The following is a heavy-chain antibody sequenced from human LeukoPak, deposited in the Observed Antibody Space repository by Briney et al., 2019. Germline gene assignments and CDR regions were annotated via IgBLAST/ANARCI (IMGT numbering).Heavy chain of an antibody. D-gene: IGHD6-13*01. CDR1: GFTLSSYG. V-gene: IGHV3-33*01. CDR3: ARGAGSWRYYFDY. CDR2: IWYDGSNK. Sequence: PGRSLRLSCAASGFTLSSYGMHWVRQAPGKGLEWVAVIWYDGSNKYYADSVKGRFTISRDNSKNTLYLQMNSLRAEDTAVYYCARGAGSWRYYFDYWGQGTLVTVSS. J-gene: IGHJ4*02.